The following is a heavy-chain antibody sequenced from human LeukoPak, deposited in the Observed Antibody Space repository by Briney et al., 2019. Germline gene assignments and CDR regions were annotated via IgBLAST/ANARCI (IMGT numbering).Heavy chain of an antibody. V-gene: IGHV3-23*01. CDR3: AKDIHDFWGGYTYYYYYYGMDV. J-gene: IGHJ6*02. D-gene: IGHD3-3*01. CDR2: ISGSGGST. CDR1: GFTFSSYA. Sequence: GGSLRLSCAASGFTFSSYAMSWVRQAPGKGLEWVSAISGSGGSTYYADSVKGRFTISRDNSKNTLYLQMNSLRAEDTAVYYCAKDIHDFWGGYTYYYYYYGMDVWGQGTTVTVSS.